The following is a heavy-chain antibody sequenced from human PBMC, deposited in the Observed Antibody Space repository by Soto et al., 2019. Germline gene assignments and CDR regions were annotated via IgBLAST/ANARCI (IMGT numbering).Heavy chain of an antibody. Sequence: SVKVSCKASGGTFSSYAISWVRRAPGQGLEWMGGIIPIFGTANYAQKFQGRVTITADESTSTAYMELSSLRSEDTAVYYCARVEGDSNWNSTVDRYNYYGMDVWGQGTTVTVSS. J-gene: IGHJ6*02. CDR1: GGTFSSYA. CDR3: ARVEGDSNWNSTVDRYNYYGMDV. CDR2: IIPIFGTA. V-gene: IGHV1-69*13. D-gene: IGHD1-7*01.